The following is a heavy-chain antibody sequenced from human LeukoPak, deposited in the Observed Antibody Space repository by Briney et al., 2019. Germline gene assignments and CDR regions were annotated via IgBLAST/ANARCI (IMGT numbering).Heavy chain of an antibody. CDR3: APQPPNWFDP. CDR1: GGPFSGYY. CDR2: INHSGST. V-gene: IGHV4-34*01. J-gene: IGHJ5*01. Sequence: SETLSLTCAVYGGPFSGYYWSWIRQPPGKGLEWIGQINHSGSTNYNPSLKSRVTISVDTSKNQFSLKLTSVTAADSAVYHCAPQPPNWFDPWGQGTLVTVSS.